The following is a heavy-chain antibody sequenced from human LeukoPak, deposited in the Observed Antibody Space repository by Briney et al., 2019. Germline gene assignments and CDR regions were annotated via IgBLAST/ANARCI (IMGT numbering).Heavy chain of an antibody. J-gene: IGHJ4*02. Sequence: GGSLRLSCAASGFTFSSYWMSWVRQAPGKGLEWVANIKQDGSEKYYVDSVKGRFTISRDNAKNSLYLQTNSLRAEDTAVYYCAGRTPGAYFDYRGQGTLVTVSS. D-gene: IGHD4-17*01. CDR2: IKQDGSEK. V-gene: IGHV3-7*03. CDR1: GFTFSSYW. CDR3: AGRTPGAYFDY.